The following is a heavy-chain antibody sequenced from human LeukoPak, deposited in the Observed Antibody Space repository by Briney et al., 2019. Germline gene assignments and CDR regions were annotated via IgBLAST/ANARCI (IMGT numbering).Heavy chain of an antibody. Sequence: GGSLRLSCAASGFTFSSYAMHWVRQAPGKGLEWVAVISYDGSNKYYADSVKGRFTISRDNSKNTLYLQMNSLRAEDTAVYYCARERDGYEANGYYFDYWGQGTLVTVSS. J-gene: IGHJ4*02. CDR1: GFTFSSYA. D-gene: IGHD5-24*01. CDR2: ISYDGSNK. V-gene: IGHV3-30-3*01. CDR3: ARERDGYEANGYYFDY.